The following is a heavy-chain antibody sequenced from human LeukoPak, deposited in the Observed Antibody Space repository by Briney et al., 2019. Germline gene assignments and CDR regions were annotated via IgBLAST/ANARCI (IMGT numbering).Heavy chain of an antibody. CDR1: GYSFTSYW. J-gene: IGHJ3*02. CDR3: ARMGIEAYYGSGSYFDDI. CDR2: IYPGDSDT. Sequence: GESLKISCKGSGYSFTSYWIGWVRQMPGKGLEWMGIIYPGDSDTRYSPSFQGQVTISADKSISTAYLQWSSLKASDTAMYYCARMGIEAYYGSGSYFDDIWGQGTMVTVSS. V-gene: IGHV5-51*01. D-gene: IGHD3-10*01.